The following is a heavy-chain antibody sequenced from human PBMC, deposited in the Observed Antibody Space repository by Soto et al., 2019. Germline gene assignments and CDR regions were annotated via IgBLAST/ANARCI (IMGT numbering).Heavy chain of an antibody. CDR3: ARDLSSLGWLALGAPFDS. Sequence: VGSLRRSCAASGFTFSNYAMNWIRQAPGKGLEWLSSISANGRHAYYADSVKGRFTISRDRSKNTLYLQLDSLRVEDTAIYFCARDLSSLGWLALGAPFDSWGQGTRGILSS. V-gene: IGHV3-23*01. J-gene: IGHJ4*02. D-gene: IGHD3-22*01. CDR1: GFTFSNYA. CDR2: ISANGRHA.